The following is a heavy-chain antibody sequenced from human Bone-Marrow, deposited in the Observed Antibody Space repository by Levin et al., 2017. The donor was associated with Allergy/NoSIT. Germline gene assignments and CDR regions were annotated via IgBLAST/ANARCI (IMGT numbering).Heavy chain of an antibody. D-gene: IGHD3-10*01. CDR2: IYHSGDR. Sequence: SQTLSLTCTVSGGSISNFYWSWIRQPPGKGLEWIGYIYHSGDRNYSPSLKSRVTMSLDMSKNQFSLKLSSVTAADTAVYYCARHPFSGGMDVWGQGTTITVSS. CDR3: ARHPFSGGMDV. V-gene: IGHV4-59*08. CDR1: GGSISNFY. J-gene: IGHJ6*02.